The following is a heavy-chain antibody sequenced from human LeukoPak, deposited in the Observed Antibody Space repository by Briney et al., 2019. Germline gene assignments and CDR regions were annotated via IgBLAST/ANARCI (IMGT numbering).Heavy chain of an antibody. D-gene: IGHD2-2*01. J-gene: IGHJ6*03. CDR2: MNPKIGNT. Sequence: GASVNDSCNASQHTFTTFDINPGAQATGQGLEWMGWMNPKIGNTGYAHKFQGRVTITRNTSISTAYMELSSLRSEDTAVYSCARGARKPYRSSTSCYEANYCYYMDVWGKGPTVTVSS. CDR1: QHTFTTFD. CDR3: ARGARKPYRSSTSCYEANYCYYMDV. V-gene: IGHV1-8*01.